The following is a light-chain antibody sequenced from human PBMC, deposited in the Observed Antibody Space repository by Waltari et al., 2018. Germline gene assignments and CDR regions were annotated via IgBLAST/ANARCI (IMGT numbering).Light chain of an antibody. CDR3: QQGHSFPLT. CDR2: AAS. V-gene: IGKV1-12*01. CDR1: QPFNHW. Sequence: DIQLTQSPSSLSASVGDRVTITCRASQPFNHWLAWYQQKPGKAPELLIPAASTLPRGVPARFSGSGSGTDFTLSISSLQPEDFATYFCQQGHSFPLTFGQGTKVEIK. J-gene: IGKJ1*01.